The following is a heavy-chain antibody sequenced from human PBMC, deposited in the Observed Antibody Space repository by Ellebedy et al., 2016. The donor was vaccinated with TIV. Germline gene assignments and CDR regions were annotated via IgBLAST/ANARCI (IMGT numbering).Heavy chain of an antibody. J-gene: IGHJ5*02. Sequence: GGSLRLSCAASGFSFRSYWMSWVRQAPGKGLEWVVSIRQDGNEKDYLDSVKGRFTISRDNGKNSLDLHMNSLRVEDSALYYCAREGAYGDYAQVSFPFDPWGQGTLVIVSS. CDR2: IRQDGNEK. CDR1: GFSFRSYW. V-gene: IGHV3-7*01. D-gene: IGHD4-17*01. CDR3: AREGAYGDYAQVSFPFDP.